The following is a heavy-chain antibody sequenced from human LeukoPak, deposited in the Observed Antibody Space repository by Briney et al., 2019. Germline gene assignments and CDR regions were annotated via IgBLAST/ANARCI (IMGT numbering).Heavy chain of an antibody. V-gene: IGHV3-23*01. CDR2: ISGSGTTT. Sequence: PGGSLRLSCAASGFIFSSYAMTWVRQAPGKGLEWVSTISGSGTTTYYADSVKGRFTASRDNSKNTLFLQMSSLRAGDTAVYYCAKAGHYGSGSYYSDYWGRGTLVTVSP. D-gene: IGHD3-10*01. CDR1: GFIFSSYA. CDR3: AKAGHYGSGSYYSDY. J-gene: IGHJ4*02.